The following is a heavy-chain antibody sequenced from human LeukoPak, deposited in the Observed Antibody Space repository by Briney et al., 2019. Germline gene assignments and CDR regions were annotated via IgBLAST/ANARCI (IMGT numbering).Heavy chain of an antibody. J-gene: IGHJ4*02. Sequence: SETLSLTCTVSGGSISSYYWSWIRQPPGKGLEWIGYISCSGSTNYNPSLKSRVTISVDTSKNQFSLKLSSVTAADTAVYYCARGSSGYSYGWGQGTLVTVSS. CDR1: GGSISSYY. CDR2: ISCSGST. V-gene: IGHV4-59*01. D-gene: IGHD5-18*01. CDR3: ARGSSGYSYG.